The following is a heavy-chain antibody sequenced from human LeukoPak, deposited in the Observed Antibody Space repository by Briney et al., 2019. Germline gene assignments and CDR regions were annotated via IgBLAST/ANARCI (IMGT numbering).Heavy chain of an antibody. J-gene: IGHJ6*03. CDR3: ARGYYGSGSHCCHMDV. CDR2: INHSGST. CDR1: GGSFSGYY. V-gene: IGHV4-34*01. Sequence: PSETLSLTCAVYGGSFSGYYWNWIRQPPGKGLEWIGEINHSGSTNYNPSLKSRVTISVDTSKNQFSLKLSSVTAADTAVYYCARGYYGSGSHCCHMDVWGKGTTITVS. D-gene: IGHD3-10*01.